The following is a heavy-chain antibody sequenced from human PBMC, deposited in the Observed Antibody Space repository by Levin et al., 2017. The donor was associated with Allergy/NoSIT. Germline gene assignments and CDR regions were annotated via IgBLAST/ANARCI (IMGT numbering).Heavy chain of an antibody. CDR2: VNWNSGDI. Sequence: PGGSLRLSCAASGFTFHEYAMHWVRQAPGKGLEWVSGVNWNSGDIGYADSVKGRFTISRDNAKNSLYLQMNSLRPEDTALYYCAKATLTRQNFDYWGQGTLVTVSS. CDR3: AKATLTRQNFDY. J-gene: IGHJ4*02. V-gene: IGHV3-9*01. CDR1: GFTFHEYA.